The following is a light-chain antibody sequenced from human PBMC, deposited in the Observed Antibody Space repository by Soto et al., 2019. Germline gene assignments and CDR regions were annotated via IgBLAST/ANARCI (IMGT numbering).Light chain of an antibody. Sequence: DIVMTQSPDSLAVSLGERATINCKSSQSVLYSSNNKTYLAWYQQKPGQPPKLLIYWASTRESGVPDRFSGSGSGTDFTLTIISLQSEDVAVYYCQQYYSTPLTFGQGTRLEIK. CDR3: QQYYSTPLT. CDR2: WAS. CDR1: QSVLYSSNNKTY. V-gene: IGKV4-1*01. J-gene: IGKJ2*01.